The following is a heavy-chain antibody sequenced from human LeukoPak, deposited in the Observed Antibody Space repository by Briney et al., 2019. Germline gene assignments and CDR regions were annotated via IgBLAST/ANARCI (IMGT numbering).Heavy chain of an antibody. Sequence: GGSLRLSSAAYGFTVSSNYMSWDRQAPGKGLEWVSVIYSGGSTYYADSVKGRFTIYRDNSKNTLYLQMSSLRAEDTAVYYCARGGSCLDYWGQGTLVTVSS. CDR3: ARGGSCLDY. CDR2: IYSGGST. J-gene: IGHJ4*02. CDR1: GFTVSSNY. V-gene: IGHV3-53*01. D-gene: IGHD2-15*01.